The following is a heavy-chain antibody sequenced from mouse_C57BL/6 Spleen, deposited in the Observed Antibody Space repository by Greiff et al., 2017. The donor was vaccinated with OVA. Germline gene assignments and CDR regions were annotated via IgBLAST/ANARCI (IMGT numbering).Heavy chain of an antibody. J-gene: IGHJ2*01. D-gene: IGHD2-1*01. V-gene: IGHV1-55*01. Sequence: QVQLHQPGAELVKPGASVKMSCKASGYTFTSYWITWVKQRPGQGLEWIGDIYPGSGSTNYNEKFKSKATLTVDTSSSTAYMQLSGLTSEDSAVYYCARQIYYGNSFDYWGQGTTLTVSS. CDR2: IYPGSGST. CDR3: ARQIYYGNSFDY. CDR1: GYTFTSYW.